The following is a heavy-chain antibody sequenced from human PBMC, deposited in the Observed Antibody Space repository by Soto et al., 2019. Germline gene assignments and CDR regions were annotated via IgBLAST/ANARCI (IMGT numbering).Heavy chain of an antibody. D-gene: IGHD3-3*01. CDR3: AKDSTIWSGHYYYMDV. CDR1: GFTFSSYG. V-gene: IGHV3-30*18. CDR2: ISYDGSNK. J-gene: IGHJ6*03. Sequence: QVQLVESGGGVVQPGRTLRLACAASGFTFSSYGMHWVRQAPGKGLEWVAVISYDGSNKYYADSVKGRFTISRDNSKNTLYLQMNSLRAEDTAVYYCAKDSTIWSGHYYYMDVCGKGTTVTVSS.